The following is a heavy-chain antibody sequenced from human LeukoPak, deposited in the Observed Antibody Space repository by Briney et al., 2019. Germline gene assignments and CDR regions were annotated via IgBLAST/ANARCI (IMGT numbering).Heavy chain of an antibody. CDR2: ISSSSSYI. D-gene: IGHD2-8*01. CDR1: GFTFSSYS. CDR3: AKEGVLMVYAIRGY. J-gene: IGHJ4*02. Sequence: PGGSLRLSCAASGFTFSSYSMNWVRQAPGKGLEWVSSISSSSSYIYYADSVKGRFTISRDNAKNSLYLQMNSLRAEDTAVYYCAKEGVLMVYAIRGYWGQGTLVTVSS. V-gene: IGHV3-21*04.